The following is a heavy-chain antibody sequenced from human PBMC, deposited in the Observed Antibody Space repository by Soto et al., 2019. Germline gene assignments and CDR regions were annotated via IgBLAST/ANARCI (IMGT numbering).Heavy chain of an antibody. CDR3: ARFVRHQLPTIDY. V-gene: IGHV1-8*01. J-gene: IGHJ4*02. CDR2: MNPSNGDT. D-gene: IGHD1-26*01. Sequence: ASVKVSCKASGYTFTNYDINWVRQATGQGLEWMGWMNPSNGDTGYAQKFQGRVTMTRDTSISAAYMELSSLTSADTAVYYCARFVRHQLPTIDYWGQGALVTVSS. CDR1: GYTFTNYD.